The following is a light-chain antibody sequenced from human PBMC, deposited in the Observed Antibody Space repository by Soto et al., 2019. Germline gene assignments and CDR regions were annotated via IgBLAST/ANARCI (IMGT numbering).Light chain of an antibody. J-gene: IGLJ1*01. V-gene: IGLV2-14*01. CDR2: EVS. Sequence: LTQPASVSGSPGQSITISCTGSSSDVGYYDYVSWYQLHPGKAPKLMVFEVSNRPSGVSYRFSGSKSGNTASLTISGLQAEDEADYFCSSYSISTAYLFGTGTKVTVL. CDR3: SSYSISTAYL. CDR1: SSDVGYYDY.